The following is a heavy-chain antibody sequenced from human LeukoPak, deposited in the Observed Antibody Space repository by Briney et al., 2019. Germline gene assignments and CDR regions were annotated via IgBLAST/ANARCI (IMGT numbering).Heavy chain of an antibody. V-gene: IGHV4-34*01. CDR3: ARGDHYYGSGSYYYYYFDY. CDR2: INHGGST. CDR1: GGSFSGYY. J-gene: IGHJ4*02. Sequence: SATLSLTCAVYGGSFSGYYWSWIRQPPGNGLEWLGEINHGGSTNYNPSLKSRVTISVDTSKNQFSLKLSSVTAADTAVYYCARGDHYYGSGSYYYYYFDYWGQGTLVTVSS. D-gene: IGHD3-10*01.